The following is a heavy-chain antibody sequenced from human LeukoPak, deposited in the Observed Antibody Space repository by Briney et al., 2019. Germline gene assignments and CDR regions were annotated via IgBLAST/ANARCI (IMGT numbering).Heavy chain of an antibody. V-gene: IGHV3-23*01. CDR1: GFTFSSYG. CDR3: AKGLYYYDSNCFDY. Sequence: GGSLRLSCAASGFTFSSYGMSWVRQAPGKGLDWVSGISGSGGSTYYADSVKDRFTISRDESKNTLYLQMNSLSAEDTAVYYCAKGLYYYDSNCFDYWGQGTLVTVSS. D-gene: IGHD3-22*01. J-gene: IGHJ4*02. CDR2: ISGSGGST.